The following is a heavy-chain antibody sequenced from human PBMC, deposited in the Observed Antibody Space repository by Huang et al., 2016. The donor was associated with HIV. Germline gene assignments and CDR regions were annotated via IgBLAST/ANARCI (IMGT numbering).Heavy chain of an antibody. CDR2: INRDFPT. CDR3: ARDKEAGTPFFDP. Sequence: QVQLVQSGAEVEKPGASVNLSCKASGFNFLTSALHWVRPAPGQRLEWMGWINRDFPTDYSQKLPGRVTITRDMSASTVYVDFKSLTYEDTAVYYCARDKEAGTPFFDPWGQGTVVTVSS. CDR1: GFNFLTSA. V-gene: IGHV1-3*01. D-gene: IGHD6-19*01. J-gene: IGHJ5*02.